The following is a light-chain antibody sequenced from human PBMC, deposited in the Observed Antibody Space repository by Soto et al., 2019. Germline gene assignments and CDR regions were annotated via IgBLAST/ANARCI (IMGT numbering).Light chain of an antibody. V-gene: IGKV1-5*03. CDR3: QQYNSYWT. Sequence: DIQMTQSPSTLSASVGDRVTITCRASQSISNWLAWYQQKPGKAPKLLIYKASNLESGVPSRFSGSGSGTEFTLTISSLQLDDFATYYCQQYNSYWTFGQGTKVEIK. J-gene: IGKJ1*01. CDR2: KAS. CDR1: QSISNW.